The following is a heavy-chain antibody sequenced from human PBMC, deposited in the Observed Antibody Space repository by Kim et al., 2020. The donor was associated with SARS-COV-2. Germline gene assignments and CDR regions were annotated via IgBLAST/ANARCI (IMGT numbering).Heavy chain of an antibody. D-gene: IGHD3-22*01. V-gene: IGHV3-23*01. CDR2: INTGGGTT. J-gene: IGHJ5*02. Sequence: GGSLRLSCAASGFTFTTYAMTWVRQAPGKGLEWVSAINTGGGTTYYADSVKGRFSISRDNSKNTLYLQVSSLRAEDTAVYYCAKGSMKSGYSSWGQGTLGTVSS. CDR1: GFTFTTYA. CDR3: AKGSMKSGYSS.